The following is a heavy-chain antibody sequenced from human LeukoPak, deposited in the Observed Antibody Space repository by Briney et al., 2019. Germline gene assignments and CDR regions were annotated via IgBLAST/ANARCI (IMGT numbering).Heavy chain of an antibody. V-gene: IGHV4-61*02. CDR1: GGSISSGSYY. CDR2: IYTSGST. CDR3: AISPYYYGSGSYYNYNWFDP. J-gene: IGHJ5*02. D-gene: IGHD3-10*01. Sequence: KTSETLSLTCTVSGGSISSGSYYWSWIRQPAGKGLEWIGRIYTSGSTNYNPSLKSRVTISVDTSKNQFSLKLSSVTAADTAVYYCAISPYYYGSGSYYNYNWFDPWGQGTLVTVSS.